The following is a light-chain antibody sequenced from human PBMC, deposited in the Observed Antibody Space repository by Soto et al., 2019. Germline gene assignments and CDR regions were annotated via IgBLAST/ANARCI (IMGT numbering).Light chain of an antibody. CDR3: QHYGSYPFA. J-gene: IGKJ1*01. CDR2: GAT. Sequence: EIVLTQSPGTLSLSPGERVTLSCRASQSVSSSYLAWYQQKPGQAPRLLIYGATRRATGVPARFRGSGSGTDFSLTISTLEPEDFAVYYCQHYGSYPFAFGHGTKVDIK. CDR1: QSVSSSY. V-gene: IGKV3-20*01.